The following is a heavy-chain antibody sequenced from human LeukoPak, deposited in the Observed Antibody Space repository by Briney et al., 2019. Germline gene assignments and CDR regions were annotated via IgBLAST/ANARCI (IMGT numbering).Heavy chain of an antibody. J-gene: IGHJ3*02. CDR3: ARDHPSAGGYDI. CDR1: GGSISSGGYY. CDR2: IYYSGST. D-gene: IGHD3-22*01. Sequence: SETLSLTCTVSGGSISSGGYYWSWIRQHPGKGLEWIGYIYYSGSTYYNPSLKSRVTISVDTSKNQFSLKLSSVTAADTAVYYCARDHPSAGGYDIWGQGTMVTVSS. V-gene: IGHV4-31*03.